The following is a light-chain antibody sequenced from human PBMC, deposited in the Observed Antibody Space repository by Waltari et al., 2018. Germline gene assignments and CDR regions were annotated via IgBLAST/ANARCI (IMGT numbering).Light chain of an antibody. CDR2: GKN. Sequence: SSELTQDPAVSVALGQTVRITCQGDSLRTYYVSWFQQKAGQAPTLVIYGKNNRPSGIPGRFSASTSGSRASLTIIGAQAEDEADYYCHSRDSNGDVLIGGGTKVTVV. V-gene: IGLV3-19*01. J-gene: IGLJ2*01. CDR3: HSRDSNGDVL. CDR1: SLRTYY.